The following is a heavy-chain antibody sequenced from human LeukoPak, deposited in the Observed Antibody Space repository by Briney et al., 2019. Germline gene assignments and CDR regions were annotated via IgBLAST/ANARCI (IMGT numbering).Heavy chain of an antibody. CDR3: ARQGLTWIQLWFNAFDI. CDR1: DGSISTSSDY. Sequence: SETLSLTCTVSDGSISTSSDYWGWIRQPPGKGLEWIGSIYYSGSTYYNPSLKSRVTVSVDTSKNQFSLKLSSVTAADTAVYYCARQGLTWIQLWFNAFDIWGQGTMVTVSS. J-gene: IGHJ3*02. CDR2: IYYSGST. V-gene: IGHV4-39*01. D-gene: IGHD5-18*01.